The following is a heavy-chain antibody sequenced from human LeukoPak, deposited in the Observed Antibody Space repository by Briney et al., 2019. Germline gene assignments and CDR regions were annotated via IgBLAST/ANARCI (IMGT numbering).Heavy chain of an antibody. CDR2: ISYDGSNK. CDR1: GFTFSSYG. V-gene: IGHV3-30*18. D-gene: IGHD1-1*01. CDR3: AKDTKKWTRQYYFDY. Sequence: GGSLRLSCAASGFTFSSYGMHWVRQAPGKGLEWVAVISYDGSNKYYADSVKGRFTISRDNSKNTLYLQMNSLRAEDTAVYYCAKDTKKWTRQYYFDYWGQGTLVTVSS. J-gene: IGHJ4*02.